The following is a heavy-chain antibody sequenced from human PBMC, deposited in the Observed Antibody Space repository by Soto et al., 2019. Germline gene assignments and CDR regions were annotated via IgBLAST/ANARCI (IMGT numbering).Heavy chain of an antibody. V-gene: IGHV1-58*01. Sequence: SVKVSCKASGFTFTSSAVQWVRQARGQRLEWIGWIVVGSGNTNYAQKFQERVTITRDMSTSTAYMELSSLRSEDTAVYYCAAERDIVVVPAAMDFWGQGTTVTVSS. D-gene: IGHD2-2*01. CDR1: GFTFTSSA. J-gene: IGHJ6*02. CDR2: IVVGSGNT. CDR3: AAERDIVVVPAAMDF.